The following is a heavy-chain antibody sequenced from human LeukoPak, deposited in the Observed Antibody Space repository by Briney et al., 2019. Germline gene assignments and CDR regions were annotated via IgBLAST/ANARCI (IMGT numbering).Heavy chain of an antibody. V-gene: IGHV3-9*01. CDR2: ISWNSGSI. D-gene: IGHD5-24*01. CDR1: GFNFSVYA. J-gene: IGHJ1*01. CDR3: AKEEMATIGNFQH. Sequence: GGSLRLSCAGSGFNFSVYAMNWVRQAPGKGLEWVSGISWNSGSIGYADSVKGRFTISRDNAKNSLYLQMNSLRAEDTALYYCAKEEMATIGNFQHWGQGTLVTVSS.